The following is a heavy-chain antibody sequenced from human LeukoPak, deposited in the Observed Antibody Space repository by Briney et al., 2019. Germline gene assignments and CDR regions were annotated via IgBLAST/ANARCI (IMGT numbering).Heavy chain of an antibody. V-gene: IGHV4-59*01. CDR3: ARGGDGYNYADS. Sequence: SEILSLTCTGAGGAINNYYGGWIRQPPGKGLEWIGYVHYSGTTSYNPSLKSRVTISVDTSKKYFSLMLSSVTAADTAVYYCARGGDGYNYADSWGQGTLVTVSS. D-gene: IGHD5-24*01. J-gene: IGHJ4*02. CDR2: VHYSGTT. CDR1: GGAINNYY.